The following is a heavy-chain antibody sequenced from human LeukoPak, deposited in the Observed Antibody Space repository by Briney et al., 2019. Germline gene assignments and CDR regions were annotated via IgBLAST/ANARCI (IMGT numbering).Heavy chain of an antibody. V-gene: IGHV3-48*04. J-gene: IGHJ4*02. CDR2: ISSSSSTI. CDR1: GFTFSDYS. Sequence: GGSLRLSCAASGFTFSDYSMDWVRQAPGKGLEWVSYISSSSSTIYYADSVKGRFTISRDNAKNSLYLQMNSLRAEDTAMYYCARDTAQNQQLVRAYWGQGTLVTASS. D-gene: IGHD1-1*01. CDR3: ARDTAQNQQLVRAY.